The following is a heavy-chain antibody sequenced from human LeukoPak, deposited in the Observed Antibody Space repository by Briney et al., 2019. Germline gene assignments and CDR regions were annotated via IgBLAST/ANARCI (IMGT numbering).Heavy chain of an antibody. CDR3: ARGYCSGGSCYSYYYYNYMDV. D-gene: IGHD2-15*01. Sequence: SETLSLTCTVSGGSISSSSYYWGWIRQPPGTGLEWIGSIHYSGSTNYNPSLKSRATISVDTSKNQCSLKLSSVTAADTAVYYCARGYCSGGSCYSYYYYNYMDVWGKGTTVTVSS. J-gene: IGHJ6*03. V-gene: IGHV4-39*07. CDR1: GGSISSSSYY. CDR2: IHYSGST.